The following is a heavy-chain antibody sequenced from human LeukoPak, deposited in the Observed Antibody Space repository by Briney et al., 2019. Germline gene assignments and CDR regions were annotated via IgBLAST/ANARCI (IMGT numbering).Heavy chain of an antibody. CDR1: GFTFSDYY. Sequence: PGGSLRLSCAASGFTFSDYYMSWIRQAPGKGLEWVSYISSSGSTIYYADSVKGRFTISRDNAKNSLYLQMNSLRAEDTAVYYCAISYSGSYYFSPRFDYWGQGTLVTVSS. CDR3: AISYSGSYYFSPRFDY. V-gene: IGHV3-11*04. CDR2: ISSSGSTI. J-gene: IGHJ4*02. D-gene: IGHD1-26*01.